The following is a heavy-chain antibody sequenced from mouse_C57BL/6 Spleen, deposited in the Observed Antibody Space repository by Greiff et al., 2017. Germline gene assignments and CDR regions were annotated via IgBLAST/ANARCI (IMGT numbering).Heavy chain of an antibody. CDR2: IDPSDSYT. D-gene: IGHD2-1*01. Sequence: QVQLQQPGAELVRPGTSVKLSCKASGYTFTSYWMHWVKQRPGQGLEWIGVIDPSDSYTNYNQKFKGKATLTVDTSSSTAYMQLSSLTSEDSAVYYYTRERKLLFDYWGQGTTLTVSS. V-gene: IGHV1-59*01. J-gene: IGHJ2*01. CDR1: GYTFTSYW. CDR3: TRERKLLFDY.